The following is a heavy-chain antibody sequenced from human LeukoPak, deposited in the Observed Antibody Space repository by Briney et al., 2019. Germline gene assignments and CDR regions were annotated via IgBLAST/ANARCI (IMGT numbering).Heavy chain of an antibody. CDR3: ARGTYTMTTDAFDI. J-gene: IGHJ3*02. Sequence: SETLSLTCTVSDTSINTYYWSWIRQPAGKGLEWIGHIYTTGTTNYNPSLKSRVTMSIDTSKNQFSLNLRSVTAADTAVYYCARGTYTMTTDAFDIWGQGTMVTVSS. CDR1: DTSINTYY. V-gene: IGHV4-4*07. D-gene: IGHD2-2*02. CDR2: IYTTGTT.